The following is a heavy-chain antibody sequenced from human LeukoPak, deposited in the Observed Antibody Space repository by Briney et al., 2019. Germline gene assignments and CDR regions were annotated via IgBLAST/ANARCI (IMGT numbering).Heavy chain of an antibody. CDR3: VRVGRSLHWSPDF. Sequence: SETLSLTSTVSGGSISNYYWGCVRQPPGKGLERIAYISYNGNTNYNPSLRSRDTMSVDMSKNQFSLNLTSVTAADTAVYYCVRVGRSLHWSPDFWGLGTLVTVSS. CDR1: GGSISNYY. V-gene: IGHV4-59*01. CDR2: ISYNGNT. J-gene: IGHJ4*02. D-gene: IGHD1-1*01.